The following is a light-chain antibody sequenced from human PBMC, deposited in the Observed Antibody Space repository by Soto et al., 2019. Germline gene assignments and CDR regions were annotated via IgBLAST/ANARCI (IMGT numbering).Light chain of an antibody. CDR3: QQRSNWPPEPT. V-gene: IGKV3-11*01. J-gene: IGKJ4*01. CDR2: GAS. CDR1: QSVASRN. Sequence: EIVLTQSPGTLSLSPGERATLSCRASQSVASRNLAWYQQKPGQAPRLLIYGASNRATGIPTRFSGSGSGTDFTLTISSLEPEDFAVYYCQQRSNWPPEPTFGGGTKVDIK.